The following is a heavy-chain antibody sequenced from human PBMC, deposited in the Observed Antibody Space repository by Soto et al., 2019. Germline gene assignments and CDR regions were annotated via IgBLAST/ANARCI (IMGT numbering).Heavy chain of an antibody. D-gene: IGHD6-19*01. CDR2: ISYDGSNK. J-gene: IGHJ4*02. CDR3: ARDSVAGDY. CDR1: GFTFSSYA. V-gene: IGHV3-30-3*01. Sequence: QPGGSLRLSCAASGFTFSSYAMHWVRQAPGKGLEWVAVISYDGSNKYYADSVKGRFTISRDNSKNTLYLQMNSLRAEDTAVYYCARDSVAGDYWGQGTLVTVSS.